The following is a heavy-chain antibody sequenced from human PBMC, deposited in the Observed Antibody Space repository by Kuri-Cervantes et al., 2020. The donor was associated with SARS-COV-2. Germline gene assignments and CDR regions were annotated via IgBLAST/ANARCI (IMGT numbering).Heavy chain of an antibody. CDR2: VSYDGGSE. CDR1: GFTFSNHA. V-gene: IGHV3-30-3*01. CDR3: ARETFWSGYYFYGNIDH. D-gene: IGHD3-3*01. J-gene: IGHJ4*02. Sequence: GGSLRLSCEGSGFTFSNHALYWIRQAPGEGLEWVAVVSYDGGSEWYAVSLKGRFSISRDNSKNTVYLQMNSLRTEDTALYYCARETFWSGYYFYGNIDHWGQGTLVTVSS.